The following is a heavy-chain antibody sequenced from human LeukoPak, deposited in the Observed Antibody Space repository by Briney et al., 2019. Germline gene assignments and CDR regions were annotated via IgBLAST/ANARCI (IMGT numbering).Heavy chain of an antibody. CDR2: ISGSGGST. D-gene: IGHD1-26*01. J-gene: IGHJ4*02. V-gene: IGHV3-23*01. Sequence: GGSLRLSCVASGFSFTTHAMGWVRQAPGKGLEWVSHISGSGGSTKYSGSVKGRFTISRDNSKNTLYLQMNSLRAEDTAVYYCIGIVGATLWGQGTQVTVSS. CDR3: IGIVGATL. CDR1: GFSFTTHA.